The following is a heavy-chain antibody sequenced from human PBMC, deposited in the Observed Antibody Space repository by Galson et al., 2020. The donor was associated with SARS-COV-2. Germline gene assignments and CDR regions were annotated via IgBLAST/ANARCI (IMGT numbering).Heavy chain of an antibody. CDR3: AKDGRDAYWGGDCDPGLDYFDY. CDR1: GFTFDDYA. V-gene: IGHV3-9*01. J-gene: IGHJ4*02. Sequence: GGSLRLSCAASGFTFDDYAMHWVRQTPGKGLEWVSGISWDSGNIDYADSVKGRFTISRDNAKKSLYLQMNSLRAEDTALYYCAKDGRDAYWGGDCDPGLDYFDYWGQGTLVTVSS. CDR2: ISWDSGNI. D-gene: IGHD2-21*01.